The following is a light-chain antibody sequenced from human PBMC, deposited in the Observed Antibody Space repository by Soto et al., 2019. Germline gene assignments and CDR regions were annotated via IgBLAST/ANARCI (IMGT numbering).Light chain of an antibody. CDR1: QSVNSAY. Sequence: IVLTQSPGTLSLSPGERATLSCRASQSVNSAYLGWYQQKPGQTPRLLIYGASARATGIPDRFSGSGSGTDFTLTISRLEPEDFAVYYCQLYGSSLWTFGQGTKVEI. CDR2: GAS. CDR3: QLYGSSLWT. J-gene: IGKJ1*01. V-gene: IGKV3-20*01.